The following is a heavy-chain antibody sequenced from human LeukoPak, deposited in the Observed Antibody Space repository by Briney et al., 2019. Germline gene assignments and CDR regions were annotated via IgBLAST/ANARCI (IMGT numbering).Heavy chain of an antibody. CDR1: GFTVSSNY. J-gene: IGHJ3*02. CDR3: ASYVDTAMAAGVAFDI. Sequence: GGSLRLSCAASGFTVSSNYMSWVRQAPGKGLEWVSVIYNGGSTYYADSVKCRFTISRDNSKNTLYLQLNSLRAEDTAVYYCASYVDTAMAAGVAFDIWGQGTMVTVSS. D-gene: IGHD5-18*01. V-gene: IGHV3-53*01. CDR2: IYNGGST.